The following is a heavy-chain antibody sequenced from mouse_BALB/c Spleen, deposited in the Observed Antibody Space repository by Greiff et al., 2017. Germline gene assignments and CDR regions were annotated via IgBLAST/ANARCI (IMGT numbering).Heavy chain of an antibody. CDR1: GFSLSRYS. V-gene: IGHV2-6-4*01. CDR2: IWGGGST. J-gene: IGHJ3*01. CDR3: ATYYYGSSSFAY. Sequence: VKVVESGPGLVAPSQSLSITCTVSGFSLSRYSVHWVRQPPGKGLEWLGMIWGGGSTDYNSALKSRLSISKDNSKSQVFLKMNSLQTDDTAMYYCATYYYGSSSFAYWGQGTLVTVSA. D-gene: IGHD1-1*01.